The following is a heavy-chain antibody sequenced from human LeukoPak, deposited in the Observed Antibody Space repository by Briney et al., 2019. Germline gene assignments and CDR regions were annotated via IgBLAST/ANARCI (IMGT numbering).Heavy chain of an antibody. CDR1: GFTFSSYA. V-gene: IGHV3-23*01. Sequence: PGGSLGLSCAAFGFTFSSYAMSWVRQAPGKGLEWVSAISGSGDKTYYADSVKGRFTISRDNSRFTVHLQMNSLRGEDTAVYYCVKERPGKAYADFWGQGTLVTDSS. CDR3: VKERPGKAYADF. D-gene: IGHD1-1*01. CDR2: ISGSGDKT. J-gene: IGHJ4*02.